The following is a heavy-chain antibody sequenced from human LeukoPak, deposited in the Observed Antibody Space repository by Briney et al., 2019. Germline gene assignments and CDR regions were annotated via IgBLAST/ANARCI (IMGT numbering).Heavy chain of an antibody. D-gene: IGHD3-22*01. CDR2: MYYSGST. CDR3: ARPYYYDSRIDP. V-gene: IGHV4-30-4*01. Sequence: SESLSLTCTVSGGSISSGDYYWSWIRQPPGKGLEWIAYMYYSGSTYYNPSLKSRVTMSADTSKNQLSLKLSSVTAADTAVYYCARPYYYDSRIDPWGQGILVTVSS. J-gene: IGHJ5*02. CDR1: GGSISSGDYY.